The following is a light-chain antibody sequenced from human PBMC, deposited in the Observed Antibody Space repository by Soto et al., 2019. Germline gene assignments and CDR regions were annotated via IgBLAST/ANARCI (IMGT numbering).Light chain of an antibody. CDR3: SSYTSSWNFV. Sequence: QSVLTQPASVSGSPGQSIAISCTGTSSDVGGYNYVSWYQHHPGKAPKLMIYDVSNRPSGVSDRFSGSKSGNTASLTISGLQAEDEADYHCSSYTSSWNFVFGTGTKVTVL. V-gene: IGLV2-14*03. CDR1: SSDVGGYNY. J-gene: IGLJ1*01. CDR2: DVS.